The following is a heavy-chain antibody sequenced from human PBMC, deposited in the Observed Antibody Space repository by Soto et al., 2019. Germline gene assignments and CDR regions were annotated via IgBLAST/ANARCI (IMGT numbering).Heavy chain of an antibody. D-gene: IGHD2-2*01. J-gene: IGHJ5*02. V-gene: IGHV4-38-2*01. CDR1: VYSISVFDY. CDR2: IYHSGST. Sequence: SETLSLTCAVSVYSISVFDYWGWIRQPPGKGLEWIGSIYHSGSTYYNPSLKSRVTISVDTSKNQFSLKLSSVTAADTAVYYCARGDIVVVPAPLSPWFDPWGQGTLVTVSS. CDR3: ARGDIVVVPAPLSPWFDP.